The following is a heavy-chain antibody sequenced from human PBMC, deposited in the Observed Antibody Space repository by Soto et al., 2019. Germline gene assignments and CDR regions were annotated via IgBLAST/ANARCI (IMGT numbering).Heavy chain of an antibody. CDR1: GFTVSSSD. CDR2: IYSGGNS. J-gene: IGHJ5*02. D-gene: IGHD5-12*01. Sequence: PGGSLRLSCTASGFTVSSSDMSWVRQAPGKGLDWDSVIYSGGNSYYAVSVQGRFTISRDNSKNTVYLQMNSLRAEDTAVYYCARALGLNWFDPWGQGTLVTVSS. CDR3: ARALGLNWFDP. V-gene: IGHV3-53*01.